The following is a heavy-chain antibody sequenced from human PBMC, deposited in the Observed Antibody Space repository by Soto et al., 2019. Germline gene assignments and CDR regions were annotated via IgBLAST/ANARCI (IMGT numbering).Heavy chain of an antibody. D-gene: IGHD3-3*01. CDR3: ASQFDFWSGHFGMDV. V-gene: IGHV3-7*01. Sequence: LRLSCVDSGFTFSSYWMSWVRQAPGKGLEWVANIKVDGSEKYYVDSVKGRFTISRDNAKNSLYLQMNSLRAEDTAVYYCASQFDFWSGHFGMDVWGQGTTVTVSS. CDR2: IKVDGSEK. CDR1: GFTFSSYW. J-gene: IGHJ6*02.